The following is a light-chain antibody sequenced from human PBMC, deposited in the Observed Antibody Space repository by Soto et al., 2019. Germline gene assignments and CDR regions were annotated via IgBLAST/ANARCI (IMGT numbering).Light chain of an antibody. CDR3: QQYGSSHRT. Sequence: EIVLTQSPGTLSLSPGQRATLSCRASQSVSSNFLAWYQQKPGQAPRLLIFDASNRATGIPDRFSGSGSGTDFTLTISRLEPEDFDLYYCQQYGSSHRTLGQGTKVDIK. CDR1: QSVSSNF. J-gene: IGKJ1*01. V-gene: IGKV3-20*01. CDR2: DAS.